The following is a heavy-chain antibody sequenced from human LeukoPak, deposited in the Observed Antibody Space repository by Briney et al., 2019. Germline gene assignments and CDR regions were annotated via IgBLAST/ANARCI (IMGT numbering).Heavy chain of an antibody. J-gene: IGHJ4*02. V-gene: IGHV5-51*01. CDR3: ARIYCSGGSCFSYYFDY. D-gene: IGHD2-15*01. Sequence: GESLKISCKGSGYSFTSYWIGWVRPMPGKGLEWLGIIYPGDSDTRYSPSFQGQVTISADKSISTAYLQWSSLKASDTAMYYCARIYCSGGSCFSYYFDYWGQGTLVTVSS. CDR2: IYPGDSDT. CDR1: GYSFTSYW.